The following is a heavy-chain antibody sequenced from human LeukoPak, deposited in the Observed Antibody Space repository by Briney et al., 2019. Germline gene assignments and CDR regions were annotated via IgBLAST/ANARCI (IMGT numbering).Heavy chain of an antibody. Sequence: PGGSLRLSCAASGFTFRTYAMHWVRQAPGKGLEWVAFMSHDGVKIFHADSVKGRFTISRDNAKNSLYLQMSSLRAEDTAVYYCARGSGGQQLIRGYYYMDVWGKGTTVTVSS. CDR2: MSHDGVKI. J-gene: IGHJ6*03. CDR3: ARGSGGQQLIRGYYYMDV. D-gene: IGHD6-6*01. V-gene: IGHV3-30*03. CDR1: GFTFRTYA.